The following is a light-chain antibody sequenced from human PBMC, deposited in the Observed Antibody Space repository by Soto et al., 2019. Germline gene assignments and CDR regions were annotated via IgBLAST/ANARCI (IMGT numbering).Light chain of an antibody. CDR2: SNN. V-gene: IGLV1-44*01. CDR3: AAWDVSLNGLVI. J-gene: IGLJ2*01. CDR1: RSNIEIKA. Sequence: QSALTQPPSVSGTPGQGVAISYSGGRSNIEIKAVNWYQQLPGTAPKLLIYSNNQRPSGVPDRFSGSKSGTSASLAIRGLQSEDEADYYCAAWDVSLNGLVIFGGGTKVTVL.